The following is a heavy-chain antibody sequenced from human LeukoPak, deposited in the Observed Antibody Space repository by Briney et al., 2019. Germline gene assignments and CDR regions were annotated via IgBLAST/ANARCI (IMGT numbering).Heavy chain of an antibody. CDR2: INPNTGGT. CDR3: ARDTARITIFGVAKYMDV. CDR1: GYTFTDYY. J-gene: IGHJ6*03. D-gene: IGHD3-3*01. Sequence: ASVKVSCKASGYTFTDYYMHWVRQAPGQGLEWMGWINPNTGGTKYAQRFQGRVTMTRDASFSIAYMELSRLRSDDTAVYYCARDTARITIFGVAKYMDVRGKGTTVTVSS. V-gene: IGHV1-2*02.